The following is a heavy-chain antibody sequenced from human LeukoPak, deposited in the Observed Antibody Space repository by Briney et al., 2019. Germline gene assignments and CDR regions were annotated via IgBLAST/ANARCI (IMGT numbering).Heavy chain of an antibody. D-gene: IGHD6-13*01. J-gene: IGHJ4*02. CDR3: TPGRYSSL. Sequence: GGSLRLSCAASGFTFSNAWMRWVRQAPGKGLEWVGRIQSKADGGATDYGAPVKGRFTISRDDSKNTLYLQMDSLKTDDTAVYYCTPGRYSSLWGQGTLVTVSS. CDR2: IQSKADGGAT. V-gene: IGHV3-15*01. CDR1: GFTFSNAW.